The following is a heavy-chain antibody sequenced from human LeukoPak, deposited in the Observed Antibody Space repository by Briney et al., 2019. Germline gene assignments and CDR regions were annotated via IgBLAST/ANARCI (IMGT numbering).Heavy chain of an antibody. J-gene: IGHJ3*02. V-gene: IGHV1-2*02. D-gene: IGHD1-26*01. Sequence: ASVRVSCKASGYTFTGYYMQWVRQAPGQGLEWMGWINTNTGGTNYAQKFQGRVTMTRDTSISTVYMEVSRLRSDDTGVYHCARSGKTGAPTEAFDIWGQGTKVTVSS. CDR2: INTNTGGT. CDR3: ARSGKTGAPTEAFDI. CDR1: GYTFTGYY.